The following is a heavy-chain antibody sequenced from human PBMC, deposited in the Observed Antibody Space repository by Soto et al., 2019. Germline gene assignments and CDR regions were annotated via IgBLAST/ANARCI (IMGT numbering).Heavy chain of an antibody. CDR1: GYPFSAFD. J-gene: IGHJ4*02. CDR2: MNPDSGDT. V-gene: IGHV1-8*01. CDR3: VRQPGGVATPGDDY. Sequence: QVQLVQSGAEVKKPGASVKVSCEASGYPFSAFDINWVRQAGGQGLEWMGWMNPDSGDTAFAQRFQDRITMTRSTSISTAYMDLSRLTSEDTAVYFCVRQPGGVATPGDDYWGQGTLVTVSS. D-gene: IGHD2-15*01.